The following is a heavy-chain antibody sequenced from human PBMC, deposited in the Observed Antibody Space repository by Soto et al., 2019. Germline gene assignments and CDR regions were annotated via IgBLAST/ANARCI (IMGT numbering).Heavy chain of an antibody. D-gene: IGHD2-2*01. V-gene: IGHV1-2*04. J-gene: IGHJ6*02. Sequence: ASVKVSCKASGYTFTGYYMHWVRQAPGQGLEWMGWINPNSGGTNYAQKFQGWVTMTRDTSISTAYMELSRLRSDDTAVYYCARDRYIVVAPAATTYGMDVWGQGTTVTVSS. CDR3: ARDRYIVVAPAATTYGMDV. CDR1: GYTFTGYY. CDR2: INPNSGGT.